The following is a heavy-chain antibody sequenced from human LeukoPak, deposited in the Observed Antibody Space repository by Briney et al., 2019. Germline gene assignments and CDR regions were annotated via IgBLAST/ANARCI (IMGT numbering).Heavy chain of an antibody. J-gene: IGHJ4*02. CDR3: AKGSSWFDY. D-gene: IGHD6-13*01. CDR1: GFTFDDYA. Sequence: GGSLRLSCAASGFTFDDYAMHWVRQGPGKGLGWVSAISGDGGSIYYADSVKGRFTISRDNSKNSLYLQMNSLRTEDTALYYCAKGSSWFDYWGQGTLVTVSS. CDR2: ISGDGGSI. V-gene: IGHV3-43*02.